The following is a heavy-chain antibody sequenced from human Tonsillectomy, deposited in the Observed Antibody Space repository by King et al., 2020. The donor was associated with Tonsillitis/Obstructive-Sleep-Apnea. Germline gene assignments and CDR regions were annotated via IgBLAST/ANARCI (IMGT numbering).Heavy chain of an antibody. CDR3: ATDGTGTTPPITSYMDV. CDR1: GYTFTSYG. CDR2: ISGYSGNT. Sequence: QLVQSGAEVKKPGASVRVSCKASGYTFTSYGISWVRQAPGQGLEWMGWISGYSGNTNYAQKLQGRVTMTTDTSTNTAYLELRSLRSDDTAVYYCATDGTGTTPPITSYMDVGGKGTTVTVSS. D-gene: IGHD4-11*01. J-gene: IGHJ6*03. V-gene: IGHV1-18*01.